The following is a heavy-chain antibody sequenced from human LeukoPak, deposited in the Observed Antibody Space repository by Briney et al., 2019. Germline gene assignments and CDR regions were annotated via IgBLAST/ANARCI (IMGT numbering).Heavy chain of an antibody. V-gene: IGHV3-23*01. CDR2: ISGSGGST. D-gene: IGHD6-19*01. CDR1: GFTFSSYA. CDR3: AKDWSGWYDAFDI. J-gene: IGHJ3*02. Sequence: AGGSLRLSCAASGFTFSSYAMSWVRQAPGKGLEWVSAISGSGGSTYYADSVKGRFTISRDNSKNTLYLQMNSLRAEDTAVYYCAKDWSGWYDAFDIWGQGTMVTASS.